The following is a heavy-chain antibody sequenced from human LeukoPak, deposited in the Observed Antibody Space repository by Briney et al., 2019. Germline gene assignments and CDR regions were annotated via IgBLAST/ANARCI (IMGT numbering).Heavy chain of an antibody. J-gene: IGHJ4*02. V-gene: IGHV3-74*01. CDR1: GFTFSNFW. CDR3: ARGRSGHYFDY. D-gene: IGHD5-12*01. CDR2: INSDGSST. Sequence: GGSLRLSCAASGFTFSNFWMHWVRQAPGKGLVWVSRINSDGSSTSYADSVKGRVTISRDNAKKTLYLQINSLRAEDTAVYYCARGRSGHYFDYWGQGTLVTVSS.